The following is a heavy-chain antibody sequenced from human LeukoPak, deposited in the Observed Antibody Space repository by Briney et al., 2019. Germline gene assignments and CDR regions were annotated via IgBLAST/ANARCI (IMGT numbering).Heavy chain of an antibody. D-gene: IGHD3-22*01. CDR2: ISGSGDNT. V-gene: IGHV3-23*01. Sequence: GGSLRLSCAASGFTFSSHGMSWVRQAPGKGLEWVSTISGSGDNTYYADSVKGRFSISRDNAKNSLYLQMNSLRAEDTAVYYCARDHHRRLYDSQARDTFDIWGQGTLVIVSS. J-gene: IGHJ3*02. CDR1: GFTFSSHG. CDR3: ARDHHRRLYDSQARDTFDI.